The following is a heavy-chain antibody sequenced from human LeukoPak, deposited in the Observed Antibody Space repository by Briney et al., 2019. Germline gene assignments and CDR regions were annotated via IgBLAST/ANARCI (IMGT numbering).Heavy chain of an antibody. CDR3: ARSGLDTVTTLFDY. CDR2: INHSGGT. J-gene: IGHJ4*02. V-gene: IGHV4-34*01. D-gene: IGHD4-17*01. CDR1: GGSFSGYY. Sequence: SETLSLTCAVYGGSFSGYYWSWIRQPPGKGLEWIGEINHSGGTNYNPSLKSRVTISVDTSKNQFSLKLSSVTAADTAVYYCARSGLDTVTTLFDYWGQGTLVTVSS.